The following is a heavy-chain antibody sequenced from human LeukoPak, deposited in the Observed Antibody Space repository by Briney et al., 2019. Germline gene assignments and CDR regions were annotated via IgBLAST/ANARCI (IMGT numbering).Heavy chain of an antibody. CDR2: IYYSGST. CDR3: ARHSSGYYSYYFDY. J-gene: IGHJ4*02. CDR1: GGSISSYY. D-gene: IGHD3-22*01. Sequence: SETLSLTRTVSGGSISSYYWSWVRQPPGKGLEWIGYIYYSGSTNYNPSLKSRVTISVDTSKNQFSLKLSSVTAADTAVYYCARHSSGYYSYYFDYWGQGTLVTVSS. V-gene: IGHV4-59*01.